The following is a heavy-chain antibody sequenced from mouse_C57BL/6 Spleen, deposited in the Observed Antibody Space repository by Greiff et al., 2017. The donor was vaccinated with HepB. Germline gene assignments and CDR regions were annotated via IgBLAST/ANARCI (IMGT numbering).Heavy chain of an antibody. CDR3: ARGGNSYFDY. CDR2: IYPGSGNT. J-gene: IGHJ2*01. D-gene: IGHD2-1*01. Sequence: VKLMESGAELVRPGASVTLSCTASGYTFTDYSINWVKQRPGQGLEWIARIYPGSGNTYYNEKFKGKATLTAEKSTSTAYMQLSSLTSEDSAFYFCARGGNSYFDYWGQGTTLTVSS. V-gene: IGHV1-76*01. CDR1: GYTFTDYS.